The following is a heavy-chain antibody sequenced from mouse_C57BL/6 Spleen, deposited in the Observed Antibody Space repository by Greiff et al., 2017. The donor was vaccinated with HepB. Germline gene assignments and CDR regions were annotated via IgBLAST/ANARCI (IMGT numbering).Heavy chain of an antibody. J-gene: IGHJ1*03. CDR3: ARRGGYGNYGYFDV. Sequence: EVQVVESGGGLVQPGGSLKLSCAASGFTFSDYYMYWVRQTPEKRLEWVAYISNGGGSTYYPDTVKGRFTISRDNAKNTLYLQMSRLKSEDTAMYYCARRGGYGNYGYFDVWGTGTTVTVSS. V-gene: IGHV5-12*01. CDR2: ISNGGGST. D-gene: IGHD2-1*01. CDR1: GFTFSDYY.